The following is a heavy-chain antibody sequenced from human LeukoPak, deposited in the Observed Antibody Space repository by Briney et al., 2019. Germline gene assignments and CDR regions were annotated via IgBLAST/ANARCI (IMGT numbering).Heavy chain of an antibody. V-gene: IGHV3-21*01. Sequence: GSLRLSCAASGFTFSTYSMHWVRPAPGKGLEWVSSIRSGSTYINYADSVKGRFTISRDDAKNSLYLQMNSLRAEDTAVYYCARDGIFDYWGQGTLVTVST. CDR3: ARDGIFDY. CDR1: GFTFSTYS. CDR2: IRSGSTYI. J-gene: IGHJ4*02.